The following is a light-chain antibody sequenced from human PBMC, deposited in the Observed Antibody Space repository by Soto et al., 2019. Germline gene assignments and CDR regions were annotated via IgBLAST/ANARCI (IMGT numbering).Light chain of an antibody. V-gene: IGKV1-27*01. Sequence: DIKMTQSPSSLSASIGATVTITSRASQDISNYLAWYQQTPGKVPKILIYTASTLQSGVPSRFSGSGSGTDFTLTISSLQPEDVATYYCQKYNSALTLCQGTRLEIK. CDR1: QDISNY. CDR2: TAS. CDR3: QKYNSALT. J-gene: IGKJ5*01.